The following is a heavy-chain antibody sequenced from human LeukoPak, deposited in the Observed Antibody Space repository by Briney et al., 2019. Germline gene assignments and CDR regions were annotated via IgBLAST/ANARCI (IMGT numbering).Heavy chain of an antibody. Sequence: GASVKVSCKASGYTFTGYYLHWVRQAPGQGLEWMGWIHPTSGGTNSAQKFRGRVTMTRDTSISTAYMELSGLRPDDTAVYYCARDGEFGSYYDYWGQGTLVTVSS. CDR1: GYTFTGYY. V-gene: IGHV1-2*02. D-gene: IGHD1-26*01. CDR3: ARDGEFGSYYDY. CDR2: IHPTSGGT. J-gene: IGHJ4*02.